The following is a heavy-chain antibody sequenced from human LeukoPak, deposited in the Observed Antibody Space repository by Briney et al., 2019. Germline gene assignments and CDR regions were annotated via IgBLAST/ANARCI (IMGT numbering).Heavy chain of an antibody. J-gene: IGHJ4*02. Sequence: GGSLRLSCAASGFTISNNYMSWVRQAPGKGLEWVSVIYSGGTTYYADSVKGRFTISRDNSKNTLYLQMNSLRAEDTAVYYCARDLSSSWLPDYWGQGTLVTVSS. CDR1: GFTISNNY. CDR3: ARDLSSSWLPDY. D-gene: IGHD6-13*01. V-gene: IGHV3-53*01. CDR2: IYSGGTT.